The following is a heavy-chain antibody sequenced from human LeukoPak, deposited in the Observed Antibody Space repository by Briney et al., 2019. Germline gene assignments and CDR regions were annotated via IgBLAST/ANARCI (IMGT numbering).Heavy chain of an antibody. J-gene: IGHJ4*02. CDR2: ISSNGGST. D-gene: IGHD2-21*01. CDR1: GFTFSSYA. V-gene: IGHV3-64*01. CDR3: ARGGGSHYSNFDY. Sequence: VGSLRLSCAASGFTFSSYAMHWVRQAPGKGLEYVSAISSNGGSTYYANSVKGRFTISRDNSKNTLYLQMGSLRAEDMAVYYCARGGGSHYSNFDYWGQGTLVTVSS.